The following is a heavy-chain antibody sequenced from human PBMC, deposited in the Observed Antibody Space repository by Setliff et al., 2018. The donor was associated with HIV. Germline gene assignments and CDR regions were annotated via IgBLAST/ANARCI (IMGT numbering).Heavy chain of an antibody. CDR1: GGSINTYY. CDR3: ARGGAVSADFDS. J-gene: IGHJ4*02. CDR2: FYTSGST. Sequence: PSETLSLTCTVSGGSINTYYWSWIRQPAGKGLEWIGRFYTSGSTNYNPSLKSRLTISVDTSKNQFSLRLNSVTAADTAVYFCARGGAVSADFDSWGQGTLVTVSS. D-gene: IGHD3-16*01. V-gene: IGHV4-4*07.